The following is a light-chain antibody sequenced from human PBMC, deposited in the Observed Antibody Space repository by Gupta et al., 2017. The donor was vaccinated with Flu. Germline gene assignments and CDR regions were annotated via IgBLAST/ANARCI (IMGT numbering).Light chain of an antibody. CDR3: HHCNCYSPES. CDR2: KAS. CDR1: QSINNW. Sequence: STLSASVGDRVTITCRASQSINNWLAWYQQKPGKAPKLLIYKASSLHSGVPSRFSGSAYGTEFSLTISIRHPDDFALYYCHHCNCYSPESFGQGTKLEIK. J-gene: IGKJ2*03. V-gene: IGKV1-5*03.